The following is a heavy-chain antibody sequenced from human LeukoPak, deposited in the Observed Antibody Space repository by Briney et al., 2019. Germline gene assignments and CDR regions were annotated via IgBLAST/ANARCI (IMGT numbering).Heavy chain of an antibody. CDR2: ISGSGSYK. Sequence: GGSLRLSCATSGFSFRNSWMSWVRQAPGKGLEWVSCISGSGSYKYSADSVKGRFTISRDNAKNSLSLQMNSLRAEDTAVYYCVRDGTYGQFDYWGQGTLVTVSS. CDR1: GFSFRNSW. V-gene: IGHV3-21*01. CDR3: VRDGTYGQFDY. D-gene: IGHD3-16*01. J-gene: IGHJ4*02.